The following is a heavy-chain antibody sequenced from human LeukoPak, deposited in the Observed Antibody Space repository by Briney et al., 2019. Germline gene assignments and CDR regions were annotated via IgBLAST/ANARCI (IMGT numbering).Heavy chain of an antibody. D-gene: IGHD3-22*01. J-gene: IGHJ4*02. CDR2: IYSGGST. CDR1: GFTVSSNY. CDR3: ARVALRTTYYYDSSGYCDY. V-gene: IGHV3-53*01. Sequence: GGSLRLSCAASGFTVSSNYMSWVRQAPGKGLEWVSVIYSGGSTYYADSVKGRFTISRDNSKNTLYLQMNSLRAEDTAVYYCARVALRTTYYYDSSGYCDYWGQGTLVTVSS.